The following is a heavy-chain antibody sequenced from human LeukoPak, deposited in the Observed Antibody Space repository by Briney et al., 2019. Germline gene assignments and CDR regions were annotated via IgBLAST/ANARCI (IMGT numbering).Heavy chain of an antibody. CDR3: ARQKLSTFDDGYWGMDL. J-gene: IGHJ6*04. Sequence: GGSQRLSCAASGFTLSLYEINWVRQAPGKGLEWIAHISVSGTTVDHADSVRGRFTISRDNAKNSVFLQMDSLRAEDTAVYYCARQKLSTFDDGYWGMDLWGKGTTVTVSS. CDR1: GFTLSLYE. D-gene: IGHD5-18*01. V-gene: IGHV3-48*03. CDR2: ISVSGTTV.